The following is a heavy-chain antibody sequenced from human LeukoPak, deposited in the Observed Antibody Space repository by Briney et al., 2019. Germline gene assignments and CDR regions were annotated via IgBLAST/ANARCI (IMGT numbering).Heavy chain of an antibody. CDR2: IIPIFGTA. D-gene: IGHD2-2*01. CDR1: GYTFINHA. CDR3: ARSGVVPAADYYYYGMDV. V-gene: IGHV1-69*13. J-gene: IGHJ6*02. Sequence: SVKVSCKASGYTFINHAIHRVRQAPGQRLEWMGGIIPIFGTANYAQKFQGRVTITADESTSTAYMELSSLRSEDTAVYYCARSGVVPAADYYYYGMDVWGQGTTVTVSS.